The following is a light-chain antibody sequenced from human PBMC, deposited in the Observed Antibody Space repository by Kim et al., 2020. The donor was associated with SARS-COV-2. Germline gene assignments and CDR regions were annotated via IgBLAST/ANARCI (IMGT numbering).Light chain of an antibody. CDR1: RSVANQ. V-gene: IGKV3-20*01. J-gene: IGKJ4*01. Sequence: EIVLTQSPDTLSLSPGERATLSCRASRSVANQLAWYQQKPGQAPRTLIYDASIRAIGIPDKFSGSGSGTDFTLTISRLEPEDSALYYCHQYNSAPPLTFGGGTKVDIK. CDR3: HQYNSAPPLT. CDR2: DAS.